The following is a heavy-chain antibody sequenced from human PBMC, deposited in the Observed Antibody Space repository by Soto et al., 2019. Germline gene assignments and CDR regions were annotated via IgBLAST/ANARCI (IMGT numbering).Heavy chain of an antibody. CDR3: ARGGFVAGLYDALDA. Sequence: QVQLVQSGAEVKKVGSSVKVSCKTSGGSLSTNAISWVRQAPGQGLEWMGAIIPMFGSPKYAQKFQGRVTISVDNPTNTIYMEMISLTSADTAVYYCARGGFVAGLYDALDAWGQGTTVSVSS. V-gene: IGHV1-69*06. J-gene: IGHJ6*02. D-gene: IGHD6-19*01. CDR2: IIPMFGSP. CDR1: GGSLSTNA.